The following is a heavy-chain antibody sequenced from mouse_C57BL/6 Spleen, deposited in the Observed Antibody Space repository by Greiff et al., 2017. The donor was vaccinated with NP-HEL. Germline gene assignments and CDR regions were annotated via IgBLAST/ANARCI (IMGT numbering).Heavy chain of an antibody. CDR1: GYAFSSSW. CDR2: IYPGDGDT. V-gene: IGHV1-82*01. J-gene: IGHJ1*03. Sequence: QVQLKESGPELVKPGASVKLSCKASGYAFSSSWMNWVKQRPGQGLEWIGRIYPGDGDTNYNGKFKGKATLTADKSSSTAYMQLSSLTSENSAVYVCARCGFGSRGDVDVWGTGTTVTVSA. D-gene: IGHD1-1*01. CDR3: ARCGFGSRGDVDV.